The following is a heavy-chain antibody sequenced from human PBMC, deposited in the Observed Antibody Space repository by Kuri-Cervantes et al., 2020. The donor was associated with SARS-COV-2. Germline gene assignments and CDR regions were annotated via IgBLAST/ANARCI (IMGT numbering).Heavy chain of an antibody. Sequence: GESLKISCAASGFSFSTYGIHWVRQAPGKGLQWVAVIWYDGSNKYYADSVKGRFTISREDSKNTVYLEMNSLRVDDTAVYYCARDQGADTDMVGFDYWGQGTPVTVVS. V-gene: IGHV3-33*01. CDR2: IWYDGSNK. D-gene: IGHD5-18*01. CDR1: GFSFSTYG. CDR3: ARDQGADTDMVGFDY. J-gene: IGHJ4*02.